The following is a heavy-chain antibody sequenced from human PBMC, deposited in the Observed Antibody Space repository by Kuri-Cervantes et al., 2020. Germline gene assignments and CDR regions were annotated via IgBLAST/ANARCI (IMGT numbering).Heavy chain of an antibody. V-gene: IGHV4-4*02. D-gene: IGHD3-10*01. CDR1: GGSISSSNW. Sequence: SCAVSGGSISSSNWWSWVRQPPGKGLEWIGEIYHSGSTNHNPSLKSRVTISVDTSKNQFSLKLSSVTAADTAVYYCARGYGSPYYFDYWGQGTLVTVSS. J-gene: IGHJ4*02. CDR2: IYHSGST. CDR3: ARGYGSPYYFDY.